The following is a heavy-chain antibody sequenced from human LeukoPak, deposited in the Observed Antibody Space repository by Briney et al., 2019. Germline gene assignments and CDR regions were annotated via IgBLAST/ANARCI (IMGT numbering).Heavy chain of an antibody. CDR2: IIVSGSST. D-gene: IGHD3-22*01. CDR1: GFTFNTYA. J-gene: IGHJ3*02. CDR3: AKNHDSNGYHTDDAFDI. Sequence: GGSLRLSCAASGFTFNTYAMNWVRQAPGKGLEWVSVIIVSGSSTYYADSVKGRFTISRDSSKSTLYLQMNSLRAEDTAIYYCAKNHDSNGYHTDDAFDIWGQGRMVTVSS. V-gene: IGHV3-23*01.